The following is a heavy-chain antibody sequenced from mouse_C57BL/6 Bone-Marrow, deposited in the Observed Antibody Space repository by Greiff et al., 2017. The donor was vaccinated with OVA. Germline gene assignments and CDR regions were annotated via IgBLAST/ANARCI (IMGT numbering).Heavy chain of an antibody. V-gene: IGHV1-39*01. D-gene: IGHD1-1*01. CDR1: GYSFTDYN. J-gene: IGHJ1*03. CDR2: INPNYGTT. Sequence: EVQRVESGPELVKPGASVKISCKASGYSFTDYNMNWVKQSNGKSLEWIGVINPNYGTTSYNQKFKGKATLTVDQSSSTAYMQLNSLTSEDSAVYYGARRPSYYYGSSFYWYFDVWGTGTTVTVSS. CDR3: ARRPSYYYGSSFYWYFDV.